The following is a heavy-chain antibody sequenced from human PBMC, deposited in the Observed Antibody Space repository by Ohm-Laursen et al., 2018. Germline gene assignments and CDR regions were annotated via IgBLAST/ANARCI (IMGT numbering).Heavy chain of an antibody. D-gene: IGHD3-10*01. V-gene: IGHV4-34*01. CDR3: AGNGSGSYFFDY. J-gene: IGHJ4*02. CDR1: GGSFSGYY. CDR2: VDHSGRT. Sequence: SDTLSLTYSVYGGSFSGYYWTWIRQSPGKGLEWIGEVDHSGRTRYNPSLKTRVIILVDTSKNEFSLKLSSVTAADTAVYYCAGNGSGSYFFDYWGQGTLVTVSS.